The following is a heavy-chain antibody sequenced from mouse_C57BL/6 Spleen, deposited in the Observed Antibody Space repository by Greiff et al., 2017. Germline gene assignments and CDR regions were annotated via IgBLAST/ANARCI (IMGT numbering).Heavy chain of an antibody. CDR3: ASIYYYGSSYFDY. Sequence: EVKLMESGGDLVKPGGSLKLSCAASGFTFSSYGMPWVRQTPDKRLEWVATISSGGSYTYYPASVKGRFTISRDNAKNTLYLQMSSLKSEDTAMYYCASIYYYGSSYFDYWGQGTTLTVSS. J-gene: IGHJ2*01. CDR2: ISSGGSYT. V-gene: IGHV5-6*01. CDR1: GFTFSSYG. D-gene: IGHD1-1*01.